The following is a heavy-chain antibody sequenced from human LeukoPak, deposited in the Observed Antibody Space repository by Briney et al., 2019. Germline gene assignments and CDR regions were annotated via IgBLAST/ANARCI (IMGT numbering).Heavy chain of an antibody. V-gene: IGHV3-21*01. Sequence: GGSLRLSCAASGVTFSGYSMNWVRQAPGKGLEWVSAITATSLHIYYADSVKGRFTISRDNAKNSLYLQMNSLRVEDTAVYYCVREGYFVFDFWGQGALVTVSS. J-gene: IGHJ4*02. CDR2: ITATSLHI. CDR3: VREGYFVFDF. D-gene: IGHD1-26*01. CDR1: GVTFSGYS.